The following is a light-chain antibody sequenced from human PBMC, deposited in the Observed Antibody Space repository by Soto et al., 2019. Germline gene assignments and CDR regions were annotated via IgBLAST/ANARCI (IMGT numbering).Light chain of an antibody. V-gene: IGLV2-14*01. Sequence: QSALTQPASVSGSPGQSITISCTGTSSDIGSYNYVSWYQQHPGKVPKLMIYEVSNRPSGVSNRFSGSKSGNTASLTISGLQAEDEADYYCNSFTSSTPFVFGTGTKLTVL. CDR3: NSFTSSTPFV. J-gene: IGLJ1*01. CDR2: EVS. CDR1: SSDIGSYNY.